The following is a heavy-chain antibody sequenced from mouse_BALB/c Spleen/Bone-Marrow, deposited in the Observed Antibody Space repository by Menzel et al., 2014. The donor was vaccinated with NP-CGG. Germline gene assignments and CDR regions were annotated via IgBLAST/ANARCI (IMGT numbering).Heavy chain of an antibody. V-gene: IGHV2-9*02. CDR1: GFSLTSYG. CDR2: IWAGGST. J-gene: IGHJ3*01. CDR3: ARDLYYDYDEGFAY. Sequence: QVQLKESGPGLVAPSQSLSIPCTVSGFSLTSYGVHWVRQPPGKGLEWLGVIWAGGSTNYNSALMSRLSISEDNSKSQVFLKMNSLQTDDTAMYYCARDLYYDYDEGFAYWGQGTLVTVSA. D-gene: IGHD2-4*01.